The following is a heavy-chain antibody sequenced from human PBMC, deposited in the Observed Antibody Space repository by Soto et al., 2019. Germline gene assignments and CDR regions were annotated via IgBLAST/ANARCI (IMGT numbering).Heavy chain of an antibody. CDR3: ASGPYCSSTSCHEAAYYYYYMDV. CDR1: GGTFSSYA. D-gene: IGHD2-2*01. CDR2: IIPIFGTA. J-gene: IGHJ6*03. Sequence: SVKVSCKASGGTFSSYASSWVRQAPGQGLEWMGGIIPIFGTANYAQKFQGRVTITADESTSTAYMELSSLRSEDTAVYYCASGPYCSSTSCHEAAYYYYYMDVWGKGTTVTVSS. V-gene: IGHV1-69*13.